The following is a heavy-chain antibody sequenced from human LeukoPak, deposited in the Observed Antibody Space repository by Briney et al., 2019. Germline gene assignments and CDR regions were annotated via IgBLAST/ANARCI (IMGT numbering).Heavy chain of an antibody. D-gene: IGHD1-1*01. CDR1: GYTFTSYY. CDR3: ARDPLNWNDEKSQTFDY. J-gene: IGHJ4*02. CDR2: INPSGGST. V-gene: IGHV1-46*01. Sequence: ASVKVSCKASGYTFTSYYMHWVRQAPGQGLEWMGIINPSGGSTSYAQKFQSRVTMTRDTSTSTVYMELSSLRSEDTAVYYCARDPLNWNDEKSQTFDYWGQGTLVTVSS.